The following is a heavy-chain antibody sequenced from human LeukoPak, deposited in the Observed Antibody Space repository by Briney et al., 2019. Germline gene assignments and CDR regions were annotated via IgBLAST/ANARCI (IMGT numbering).Heavy chain of an antibody. V-gene: IGHV3-7*04. Sequence: GGSLRLSCAASGFSFSRYWMNWVRQAPGKGLEWVANIKRDGSEKYYVDSVKGRFTISRDNAKNSLYLQMNSLRAQDTAVYYCARDLDTRSSYEFAYWGQGTLVTVSS. J-gene: IGHJ4*02. D-gene: IGHD5-18*01. CDR1: GFSFSRYW. CDR3: ARDLDTRSSYEFAY. CDR2: IKRDGSEK.